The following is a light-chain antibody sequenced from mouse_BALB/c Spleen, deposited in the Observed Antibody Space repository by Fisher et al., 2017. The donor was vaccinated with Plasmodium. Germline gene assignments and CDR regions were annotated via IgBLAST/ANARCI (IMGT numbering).Light chain of an antibody. CDR1: QSLVHSFGSTY. CDR2: KVS. J-gene: IGKJ1*01. CDR3: WKGTHLWT. V-gene: IGKV1-110*01. Sequence: VLTQSPLSLPVSLGDQASISCRSSQSLVHSFGSTYLHWYLQRPGQSPKLLIYKVSNRFSGVPDRFSGSGSGTDFTLKISRVEAEDLGVYYCWKGTHLWTFGGGTKLEIK.